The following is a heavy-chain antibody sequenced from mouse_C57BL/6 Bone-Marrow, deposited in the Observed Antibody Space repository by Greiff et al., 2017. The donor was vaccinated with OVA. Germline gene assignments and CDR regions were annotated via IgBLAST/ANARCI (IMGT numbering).Heavy chain of an antibody. Sequence: VQLQQSVAELVRPGASVKLSCTASGFNIKNTYMHWVKQRPEQGLEWIGRIDPANDNTKYAPKFQGKATMTADTSSNPAYLPLSSLSSEDTAVDCGARGNFGSSFYAMDYWGQGTSVTVSS. CDR3: ARGNFGSSFYAMDY. CDR2: IDPANDNT. D-gene: IGHD1-1*01. CDR1: GFNIKNTY. J-gene: IGHJ4*01. V-gene: IGHV14-3*01.